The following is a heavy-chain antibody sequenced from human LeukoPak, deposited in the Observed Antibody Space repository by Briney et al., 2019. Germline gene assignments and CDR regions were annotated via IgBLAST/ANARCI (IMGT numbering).Heavy chain of an antibody. CDR3: ARDQIAAAGTRHLDY. V-gene: IGHV1-69*01. Sequence: SVKVSCKASGGTFTSYAISWVRQAPGQGLEWMGGIIPIFGTANYAQTFQGRVTITADESTSTAYMELSSLRSEDTAVYYCARDQIAAAGTRHLDYWGQGTLVTVSS. J-gene: IGHJ4*02. CDR2: IIPIFGTA. D-gene: IGHD6-13*01. CDR1: GGTFTSYA.